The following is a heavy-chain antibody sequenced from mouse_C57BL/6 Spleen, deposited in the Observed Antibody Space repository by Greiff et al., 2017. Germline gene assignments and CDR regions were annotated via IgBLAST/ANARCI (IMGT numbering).Heavy chain of an antibody. CDR1: GYTFTTYP. J-gene: IGHJ2*01. CDR2: FHPYNDDT. D-gene: IGHD2-4*01. CDR3: ARRDDYSYYFDY. V-gene: IGHV1-47*01. Sequence: VKLMESGAELVKPGASVKMSCKASGYTFTTYPIAWMKQTHGKSLAWIGNFHPYNDDTKYNEKFKGKATLTVEKSSSTVYLELSRLTSDDSAVYDCARRDDYSYYFDYWGQGTTLTGSS.